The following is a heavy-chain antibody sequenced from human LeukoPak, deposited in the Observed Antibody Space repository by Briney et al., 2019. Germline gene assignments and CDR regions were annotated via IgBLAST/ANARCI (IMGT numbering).Heavy chain of an antibody. Sequence: GGSLRLSCAASGFTFSSYEMNWVRQAPGKGLEWVSVINGSGGSTYSADSVKGRFTISRDNSKNTLYLQMNSLKTEDTAVYYCTTDLGYYDILTGLLSPTDAFDIWGQGTMVTVSP. V-gene: IGHV3-23*01. CDR1: GFTFSSYE. CDR2: INGSGGST. J-gene: IGHJ3*02. D-gene: IGHD3-9*01. CDR3: TTDLGYYDILTGLLSPTDAFDI.